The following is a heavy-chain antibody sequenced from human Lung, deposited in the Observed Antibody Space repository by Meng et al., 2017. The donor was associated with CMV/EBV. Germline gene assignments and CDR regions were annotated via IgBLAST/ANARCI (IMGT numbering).Heavy chain of an antibody. D-gene: IGHD3-3*01. J-gene: IGHJ4*02. V-gene: IGHV2-5*02. CDR1: GFSLTPTVVG. Sequence: QITLKESGPTLVKPTQTLTLTCTFSGFSLTPTVVGVGWVRQPPGKALEWLALIYWDDDKRYSPSLGDRLAITKDTSKNQVVLKMTNMDPVDTATFDCVHNSDCWSGYHAFDYWGQGTLVTVSS. CDR2: IYWDDDK. CDR3: VHNSDCWSGYHAFDY.